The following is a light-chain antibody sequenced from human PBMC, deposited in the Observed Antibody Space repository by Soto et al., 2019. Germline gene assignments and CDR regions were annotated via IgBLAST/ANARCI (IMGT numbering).Light chain of an antibody. V-gene: IGKV3-20*01. J-gene: IGKJ2*01. Sequence: IVLTQSPGTLSLSPGESATLSCRASQSVTNYLAWYQQKPGQAPRFLMYETSNRATGIPDRFSGSGSRTDFTLIISRLEPEDFALYYCQQYAASPYTFGQGTKLEI. CDR3: QQYAASPYT. CDR2: ETS. CDR1: QSVTNY.